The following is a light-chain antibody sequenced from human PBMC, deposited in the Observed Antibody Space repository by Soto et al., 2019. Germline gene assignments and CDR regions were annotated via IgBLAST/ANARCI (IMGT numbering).Light chain of an antibody. Sequence: EIQLNQSPSTLSASIGERVTITCRASQSINVWLAWYQLKPGKAPKLPIYDASSLESGVPSRFSGNGSGTEFTLTISSLQPDDFAAYSCQQYDNYSPLTFGGGTKVDIK. CDR2: DAS. CDR3: QQYDNYSPLT. CDR1: QSINVW. J-gene: IGKJ4*01. V-gene: IGKV1-5*01.